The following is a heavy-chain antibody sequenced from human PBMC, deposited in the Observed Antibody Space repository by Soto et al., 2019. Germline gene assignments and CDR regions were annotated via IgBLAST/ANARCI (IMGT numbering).Heavy chain of an antibody. CDR1: GYTFTVYY. CDR3: VRHRNSRGSWYWVDP. J-gene: IGHJ5*02. Sequence: GASVKVSCKASGYTFTVYYMHWVRQAPGQGLEWMGWINPKSGGTMYPQKFQGRVTMTWDTSISTAYMALTRLSSVTAADTAVYYCVRHRNSRGSWYWVDPWGQGTLVTVSS. V-gene: IGHV1-2*02. D-gene: IGHD6-13*01. CDR2: INPKSGGT.